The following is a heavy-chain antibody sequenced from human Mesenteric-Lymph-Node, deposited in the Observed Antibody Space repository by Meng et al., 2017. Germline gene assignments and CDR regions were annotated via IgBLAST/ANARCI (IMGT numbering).Heavy chain of an antibody. Sequence: GESLKISCAASGFSFSNSPMSWLRQAPGKGLDWVSSITGSGGSSFHADSVKGRFTISRDNSKNTLYLQMNSLRAEDTAVYYCARGVYYAMDVRGQGTTVTVSS. V-gene: IGHV3-23*01. J-gene: IGHJ6*02. CDR1: GFSFSNSP. CDR2: ITGSGGSS. CDR3: ARGVYYAMDV.